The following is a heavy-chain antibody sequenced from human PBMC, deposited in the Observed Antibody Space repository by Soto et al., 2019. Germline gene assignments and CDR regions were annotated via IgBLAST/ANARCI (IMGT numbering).Heavy chain of an antibody. CDR1: GGSISSSTYY. V-gene: IGHV4-39*07. CDR3: ARGGYDFDY. J-gene: IGHJ4*02. CDR2: FFIGGNT. Sequence: SETLSLTCTVSGGSISSSTYYWGWMRQPPGKGLEWIASFFIGGNTYYNPSLKSRVTISVDTSKNQFSLKLSSVTAADTAVYYCARGGYDFDYWGQGTLVTVSS. D-gene: IGHD6-25*01.